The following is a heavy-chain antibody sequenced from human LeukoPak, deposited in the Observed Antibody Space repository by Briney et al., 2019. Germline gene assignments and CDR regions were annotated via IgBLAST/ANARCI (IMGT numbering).Heavy chain of an antibody. CDR2: IQQDGSEK. Sequence: GGSLRLSCAASGFTFSSYWMSWVRQAPGKGLEWVANIQQDGSEKYYVDSVKGRFTISRDNAKNSMYLQMNSLRVEDTAVYYCARGDHYDSGTSFIDAFDIWGQGTMVTASS. J-gene: IGHJ3*02. CDR1: GFTFSSYW. V-gene: IGHV3-7*01. D-gene: IGHD3-10*01. CDR3: ARGDHYDSGTSFIDAFDI.